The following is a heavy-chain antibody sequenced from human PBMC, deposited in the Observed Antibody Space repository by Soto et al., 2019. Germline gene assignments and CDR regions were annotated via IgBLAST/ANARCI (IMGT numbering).Heavy chain of an antibody. J-gene: IGHJ4*02. D-gene: IGHD3-10*01. V-gene: IGHV4-31*03. CDR3: ARVGMVRGVKPLTNHY. CDR2: IYYSGST. Sequence: SETLSLTCTVSGGSISSGGYYWSWIRQHPGKGLEWIGYIYYSGSTYYNPSLKSRVTISVDTSKNQFSLKLSSVTAADTAVYYCARVGMVRGVKPLTNHYWGQGTLVTVSS. CDR1: GGSISSGGYY.